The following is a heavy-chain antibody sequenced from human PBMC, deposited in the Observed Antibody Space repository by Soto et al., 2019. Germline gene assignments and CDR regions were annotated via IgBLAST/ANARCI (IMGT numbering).Heavy chain of an antibody. CDR3: AREGIAVAGSLMGHYGMDV. D-gene: IGHD6-19*01. CDR2: TYYRSKWYN. CDR1: GDSVSSNSAA. V-gene: IGHV6-1*01. Sequence: SQTLSLTSAISGDSVSSNSAAWNWIRQSPSRGLEWLGRTYYRSKWYNDYAVSVKSRITINPDTSKNQFSLQLNSVTPEDTAVYYCAREGIAVAGSLMGHYGMDVWGQGTTVTVSS. J-gene: IGHJ6*02.